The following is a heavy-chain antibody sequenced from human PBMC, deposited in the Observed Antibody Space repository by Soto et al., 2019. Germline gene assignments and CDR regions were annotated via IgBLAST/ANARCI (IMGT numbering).Heavy chain of an antibody. V-gene: IGHV4-39*01. CDR2: MRYSGDT. CDR3: VCSLGPTTGIDY. CDR1: GGSITHSSYL. Sequence: QLHLQQSGPGVVKPSETLSLSCTVSGGSITHSSYLWGWIRQTPGKGLEWIGNMRYSGDTHSDPSLLSRVTISVDTPKSQFSLSLSSVTAADTAIYYCVCSLGPTTGIDYCCQGILVTVSS. J-gene: IGHJ4*02. D-gene: IGHD1-26*01.